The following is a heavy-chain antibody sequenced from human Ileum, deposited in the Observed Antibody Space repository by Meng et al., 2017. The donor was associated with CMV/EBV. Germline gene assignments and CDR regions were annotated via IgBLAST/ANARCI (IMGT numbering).Heavy chain of an antibody. CDR2: ISAYNGNT. CDR3: ATSDYDFWSGYRNWFDP. J-gene: IGHJ5*02. CDR1: YTFTSYG. V-gene: IGHV1-18*01. D-gene: IGHD3-3*01. Sequence: YTFTSYGISWVRQAPGRGLEWMGWISAYNGNTNYAQKLQGRVTMTTDTSTSTAYMELRSLRSDDTAVYYCATSDYDFWSGYRNWFDPWGQGTLVTVSS.